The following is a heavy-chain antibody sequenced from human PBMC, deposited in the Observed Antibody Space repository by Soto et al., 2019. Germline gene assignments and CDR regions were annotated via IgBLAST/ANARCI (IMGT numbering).Heavy chain of an antibody. CDR3: ARGPKGGNYFLSYFDY. CDR1: GYTFTNYA. J-gene: IGHJ4*02. D-gene: IGHD1-26*01. CDR2: INAGNANT. Sequence: QVQLVQSGAEVKKPGASVKVSCKASGYTFTNYAIHWLRQAPGQRLEWMGWINAGNANTKYSQKFQDRVTITGDTPASTTYMDLSSLRSDDTAVYYCARGPKGGNYFLSYFDYWGQGTLVTVSS. V-gene: IGHV1-3*01.